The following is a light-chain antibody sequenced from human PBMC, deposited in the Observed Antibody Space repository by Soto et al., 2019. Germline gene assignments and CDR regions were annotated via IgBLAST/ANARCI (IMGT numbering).Light chain of an antibody. J-gene: IGKJ4*01. CDR2: GAS. V-gene: IGKV3-20*01. CDR1: HSVSNNY. Sequence: EIMLTQSPGTLSLSTGERATLSCRASHSVSNNYLAWYQQKPGQAPRLLIYGASNRATGIPDRFSGSGSGTEFTLTISSLQPEDFATYYCQQLNSYPLTFGGGTKVDIK. CDR3: QQLNSYPLT.